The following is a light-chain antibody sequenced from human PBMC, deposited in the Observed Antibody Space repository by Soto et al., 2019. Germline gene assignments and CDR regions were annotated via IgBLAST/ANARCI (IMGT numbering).Light chain of an antibody. CDR2: HVS. Sequence: QSALTQPASVSGSPGQSITISCTGTGSDIGAYTYVSWYQQHPGKVPKLMIYHVSNRPSGVSNRFSGSKSGNTASLTISGLQAEDEADYYCKSYTTSSTVIFGGGTKVTV. CDR3: KSYTTSSTVI. CDR1: GSDIGAYTY. J-gene: IGLJ2*01. V-gene: IGLV2-14*03.